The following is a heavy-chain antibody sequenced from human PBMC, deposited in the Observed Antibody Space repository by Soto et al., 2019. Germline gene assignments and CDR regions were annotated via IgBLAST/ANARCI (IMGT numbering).Heavy chain of an antibody. Sequence: EVHLVESGGGLVQPGSSLRLSCAASGFNFNDFAMHWVRQAPGKGLEWVSGISWSSVTFDYADSVKGRFTISRDNAKNSLYLQMNSLRPEDTALYYCAKDHDEDFGYDLDYFDSWGQGTLVTVSS. D-gene: IGHD5-12*01. CDR1: GFNFNDFA. V-gene: IGHV3-9*01. CDR2: ISWSSVTF. J-gene: IGHJ4*02. CDR3: AKDHDEDFGYDLDYFDS.